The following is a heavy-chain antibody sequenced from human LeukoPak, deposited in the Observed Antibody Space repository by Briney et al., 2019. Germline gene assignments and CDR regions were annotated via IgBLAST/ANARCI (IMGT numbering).Heavy chain of an antibody. CDR3: ARHKLRELADDAFDI. CDR2: IYPGDSDT. Sequence: GESLKISCQGSGYSFTNSWIGWVRQMPGKGLEWMGIIYPGDSDTRYSPSFQGQVTISADKSISTAYLQWSSLKASDTAIYYCARHKLRELADDAFDIWGQGTMVTVYS. CDR1: GYSFTNSW. V-gene: IGHV5-51*01. D-gene: IGHD1-26*01. J-gene: IGHJ3*02.